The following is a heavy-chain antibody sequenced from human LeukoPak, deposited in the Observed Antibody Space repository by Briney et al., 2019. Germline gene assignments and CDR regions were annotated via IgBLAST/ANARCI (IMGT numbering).Heavy chain of an antibody. CDR1: GFTFSGSA. CDR2: IRSKANSYAT. J-gene: IGHJ4*02. CDR3: AKDRGYVPALDY. Sequence: GGSLRLSCAASGFTFSGSAMHWVRQASGKGLEWVGRIRSKANSYATAYAASVKGRFTISRDDSKNTAYLQMNSLRAEDTAVYYCAKDRGYVPALDYWGQGTLVTVSS. V-gene: IGHV3-73*01. D-gene: IGHD5-12*01.